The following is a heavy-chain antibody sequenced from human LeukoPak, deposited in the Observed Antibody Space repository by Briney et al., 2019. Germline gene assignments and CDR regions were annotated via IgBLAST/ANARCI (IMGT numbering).Heavy chain of an antibody. CDR3: ARTYYYDSSGPLAHGYFDY. CDR1: GYTFTSYG. J-gene: IGHJ4*02. CDR2: ISAYNGNT. Sequence: ASVKVSCKASGYTFTSYGISWVRQAPGQGLEWMGWISAYNGNTNYAQKLQGRVTMTTDTSTSTAYMELRSLRSDDTAVYYCARTYYYDSSGPLAHGYFDYWGQGTLVTVSS. V-gene: IGHV1-18*01. D-gene: IGHD3-22*01.